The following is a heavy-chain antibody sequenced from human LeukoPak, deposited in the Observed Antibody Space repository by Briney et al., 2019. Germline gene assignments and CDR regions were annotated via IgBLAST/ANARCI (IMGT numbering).Heavy chain of an antibody. Sequence: PSETLSLTCTVSGASISSYYWSWIRQPAGKGLEWVGRIYTSGSTNYNPSLKSRVTMSVDTSKNQFSLKLSSVTAADTAVYYCARDPHNGYSSGWYPGNAFDIWGQGTMVTVSS. CDR1: GASISSYY. CDR2: IYTSGST. J-gene: IGHJ3*02. D-gene: IGHD6-19*01. CDR3: ARDPHNGYSSGWYPGNAFDI. V-gene: IGHV4-4*07.